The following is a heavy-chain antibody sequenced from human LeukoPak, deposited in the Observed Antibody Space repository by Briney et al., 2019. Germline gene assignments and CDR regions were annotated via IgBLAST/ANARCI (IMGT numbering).Heavy chain of an antibody. CDR3: ARHFTTVTYGVDY. CDR1: GYRFTNYW. J-gene: IGHJ4*02. Sequence: GESLKISCKGSGYRFTNYWIGWVRQMPGKGLEGMVIIYPGDSDTRYSPSFQGQVTISADKSISTAYLQWNSLKASDTAMYYCARHFTTVTYGVDYWGKGTLVTVSS. CDR2: IYPGDSDT. D-gene: IGHD4-17*01. V-gene: IGHV5-51*01.